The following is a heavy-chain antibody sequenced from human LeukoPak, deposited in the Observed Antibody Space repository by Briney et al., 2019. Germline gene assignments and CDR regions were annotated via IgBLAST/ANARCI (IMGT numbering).Heavy chain of an antibody. J-gene: IGHJ4*02. D-gene: IGHD3-9*01. V-gene: IGHV1-24*01. CDR2: FDPEDGET. CDR3: ATGRQYYDILTGYYKRAQLNY. Sequence: ASVKVSFKVSGYTLTELSMHWVRQAPGKGLEWMGGFDPEDGETIYAQKFQGRVTMTEDTSTDTAYMELSSLRSEDTAVYYCATGRQYYDILTGYYKRAQLNYWGQGTLVTVSS. CDR1: GYTLTELS.